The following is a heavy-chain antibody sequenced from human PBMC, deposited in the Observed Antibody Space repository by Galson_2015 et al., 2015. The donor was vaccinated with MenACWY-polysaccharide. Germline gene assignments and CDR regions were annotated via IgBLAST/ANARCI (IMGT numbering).Heavy chain of an antibody. J-gene: IGHJ4*02. V-gene: IGHV3-7*01. CDR2: INQDGSES. CDR1: GFTFGHYW. CDR3: SLVLDD. Sequence: SLRLSCAASGFTFGHYWMDWVRQAPGKGLEWVANINQDGSESNYVDSVKGRFTISRDNAKQIVFLQMNSLRVEDTAVYFCSLVLDDWGRGTLVTVSS.